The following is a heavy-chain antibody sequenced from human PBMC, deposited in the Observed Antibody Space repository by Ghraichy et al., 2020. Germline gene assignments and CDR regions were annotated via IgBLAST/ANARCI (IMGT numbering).Heavy chain of an antibody. V-gene: IGHV1-18*01. J-gene: IGHJ3*02. Sequence: ASVKVSCKASGYTFTSYGISWVRQAPGQGLEWMGWISAYNGNTNYAQKLQGRVTMNTDTSTSTAYMELRSLRSDDTAVYYCARERRVKNAFDIWGQGTMVTVSS. CDR3: ARERRVKNAFDI. CDR1: GYTFTSYG. CDR2: ISAYNGNT.